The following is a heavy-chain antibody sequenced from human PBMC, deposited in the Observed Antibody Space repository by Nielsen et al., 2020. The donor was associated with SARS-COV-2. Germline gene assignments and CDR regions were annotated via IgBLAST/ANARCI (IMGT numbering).Heavy chain of an antibody. Sequence: GGSLRLSCAASGSTFSDHYMTWIRQTPGKGLEWISYITNTGAEYYADSVKGRFTISRDNAQSSLYLLMNNLRAEDTAVYYCASSGWLDYWGQGTRVTVSS. CDR1: GSTFSDHY. CDR2: ITNTGAE. J-gene: IGHJ4*02. CDR3: ASSGWLDY. V-gene: IGHV3-11*04. D-gene: IGHD6-19*01.